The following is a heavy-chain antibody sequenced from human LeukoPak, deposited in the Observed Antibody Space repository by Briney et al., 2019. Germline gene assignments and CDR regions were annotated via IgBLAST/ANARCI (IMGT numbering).Heavy chain of an antibody. CDR1: GFTFTSYT. V-gene: IGHV3-23*01. Sequence: GGSLRLSCAASGFTFTSYTMTWVRQAPGKGLEWVSVISSSSHSTHYADSVKGRFTISRDNSKNTVYLQMNSLRAEDTAVYYCANEGPNFDYWGQGTLVTVSS. CDR3: ANEGPNFDY. CDR2: ISSSSHST. J-gene: IGHJ4*02. D-gene: IGHD2-8*01.